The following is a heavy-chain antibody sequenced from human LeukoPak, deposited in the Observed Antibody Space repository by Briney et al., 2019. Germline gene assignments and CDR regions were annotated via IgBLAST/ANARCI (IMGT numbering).Heavy chain of an antibody. V-gene: IGHV1-69*02. CDR3: ARTGGYSYGPDRYFDY. CDR1: GGTFSSYT. J-gene: IGHJ4*02. Sequence: SVKVSCKSSGGTFSSYTISWVRQAPGQGLEWMGRIIPILGIANYAQKFQGRVTITADKSTSTAYMELSSLRSEDTAVYYCARTGGYSYGPDRYFDYWGQGTLVTVSS. CDR2: IIPILGIA. D-gene: IGHD5-18*01.